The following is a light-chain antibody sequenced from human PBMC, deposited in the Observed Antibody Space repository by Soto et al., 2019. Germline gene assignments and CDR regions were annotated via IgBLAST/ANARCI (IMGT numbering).Light chain of an antibody. CDR1: YSNIGAGYE. CDR3: QSYDSSLSGSGV. CDR2: GHN. V-gene: IGLV1-40*01. J-gene: IGLJ3*02. Sequence: QSALTQPPSVSGAPGQRVTISCTGSYSNIGAGYEVHWYQQIPGTAPKLLISGHNNRPSGVPDRFFGSKSGTSASLTIIGRQAEDEADYYCQSYDSSLSGSGVFGGGTKVTVL.